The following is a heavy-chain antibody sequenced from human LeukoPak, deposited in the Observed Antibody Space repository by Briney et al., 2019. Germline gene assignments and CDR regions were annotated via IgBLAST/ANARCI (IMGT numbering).Heavy chain of an antibody. CDR1: GFTLSNYW. Sequence: GGSLRLSCAASGFTLSNYWMTWVRQAPGKGLEWVANMNQDGSEKYCVDSVKGRFTISRDNAKNSLYLQMNSLRAEDTAVYYCARGHYDVDVWGQGTTATVSS. V-gene: IGHV3-7*04. CDR3: ARGHYDVDV. J-gene: IGHJ6*02. CDR2: MNQDGSEK.